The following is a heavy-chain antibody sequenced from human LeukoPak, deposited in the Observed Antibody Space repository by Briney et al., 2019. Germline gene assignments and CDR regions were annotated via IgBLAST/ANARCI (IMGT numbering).Heavy chain of an antibody. Sequence: PGGSLRLSCAASGFIFSGYAMHWVRQAPGKGLEYVSAISSNGVSTYYANSVKGRFTISRDNSKNTLYLQMGSLRDEDMAVYYCARGIAVGYSYGYGSDYWGQGTLVTVSS. CDR3: ARGIAVGYSYGYGSDY. J-gene: IGHJ4*02. CDR2: ISSNGVST. V-gene: IGHV3-64*01. CDR1: GFIFSGYA. D-gene: IGHD5-18*01.